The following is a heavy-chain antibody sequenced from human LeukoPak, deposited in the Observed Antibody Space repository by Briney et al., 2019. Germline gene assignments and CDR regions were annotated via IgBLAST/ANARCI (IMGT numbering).Heavy chain of an antibody. V-gene: IGHV3-33*01. D-gene: IGHD2-15*01. CDR2: IWDDGSKK. CDR3: ARNPGSCSGGTCYEDF. Sequence: GGSLRLSCAASGFTFSSFGMHWVRQAPGKGLEWVAVIWDDGSKKHYADSVKGRFTISRDNSKNTLCLQMDSLRAEDTAVYYCARNPGSCSGGTCYEDFWGQGTLVTVSS. J-gene: IGHJ4*02. CDR1: GFTFSSFG.